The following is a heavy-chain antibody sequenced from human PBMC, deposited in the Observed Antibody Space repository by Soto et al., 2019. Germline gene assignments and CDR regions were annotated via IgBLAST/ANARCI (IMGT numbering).Heavy chain of an antibody. J-gene: IGHJ3*02. Sequence: PGGSLRLSCAASGFTFSSYSMNWVRQAPGKGLEWVSTISSSSSYIYYADSVKGRFTISRDNAKNSLYLQMNSLRAEDTAVYYCARTLSGYYLDAFDIWGQGTMVTVSS. CDR1: GFTFSSYS. CDR2: ISSSSSYI. D-gene: IGHD3-22*01. V-gene: IGHV3-21*01. CDR3: ARTLSGYYLDAFDI.